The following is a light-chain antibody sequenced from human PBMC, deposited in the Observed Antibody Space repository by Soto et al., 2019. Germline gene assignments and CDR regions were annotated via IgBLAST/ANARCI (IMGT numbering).Light chain of an antibody. Sequence: EIVMTQSPATLSVSPGERATLSCRASQSVSSNLAWYQQKAGQAPRLLINGASTRATGIPARFSGSGSGTEFTLTISSLQSEDFAVYYCQQYGSSPLTFGGGTKVEIK. CDR1: QSVSSN. J-gene: IGKJ4*01. V-gene: IGKV3-15*01. CDR2: GAS. CDR3: QQYGSSPLT.